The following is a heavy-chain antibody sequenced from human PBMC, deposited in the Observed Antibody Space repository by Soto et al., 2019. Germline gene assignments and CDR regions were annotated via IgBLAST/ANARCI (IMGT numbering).Heavy chain of an antibody. D-gene: IGHD1-26*01. CDR2: IIPIFGTA. V-gene: IGHV1-69*01. J-gene: IGHJ4*02. Sequence: QVQLVQSGAEVKKPGSSVKVSCKASGGTFSSYAISWVRQAPGQGLEWMGGIIPIFGTANYAQKFQGRVTSTADESTSTADMELSSRRSEDTAVYYCARDDPAVELLSFGYWGQGTLVTVSS. CDR3: ARDDPAVELLSFGY. CDR1: GGTFSSYA.